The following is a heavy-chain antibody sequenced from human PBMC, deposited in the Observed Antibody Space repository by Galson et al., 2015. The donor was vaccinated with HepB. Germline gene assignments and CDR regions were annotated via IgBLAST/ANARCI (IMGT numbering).Heavy chain of an antibody. D-gene: IGHD3-22*01. CDR2: ISAYNGNT. Sequence: SVKVSCKASGGTFSSYAISWVRQAPGQGLEWMGWISAYNGNTNYAQKLQGRVTMTTDTSTSTAYMELRSLRSDDTAVYYCARDVDLYYDSSGYTPLGYWGQGTLVTVSS. CDR3: ARDVDLYYDSSGYTPLGY. J-gene: IGHJ4*02. V-gene: IGHV1-18*01. CDR1: GGTFSSYA.